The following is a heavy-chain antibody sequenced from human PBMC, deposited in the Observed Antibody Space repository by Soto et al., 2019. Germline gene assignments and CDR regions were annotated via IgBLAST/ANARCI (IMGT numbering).Heavy chain of an antibody. J-gene: IGHJ4*02. V-gene: IGHV1-2*04. D-gene: IGHD5-18*01. CDR3: ATVLTTRVNVDTAMVTDY. CDR1: GYTFTGYY. Sequence: GASVKVSCKASGYTFTGYYMHWVRQAPGQGLEWMGWINPNSGGTNYAQKFQGWVTMTRDTSISTVYMELSRLRSDDTAVYYCATVLTTRVNVDTAMVTDYWGQGTLVTVSS. CDR2: INPNSGGT.